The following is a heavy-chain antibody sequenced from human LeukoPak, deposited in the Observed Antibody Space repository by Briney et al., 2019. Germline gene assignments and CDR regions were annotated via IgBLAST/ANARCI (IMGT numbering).Heavy chain of an antibody. CDR2: INPNSGGT. Sequence: VASVKVSCKASGYTFTGYYMHWVRQAPGQGLEWMGWINPNSGGTNYAQTFQGRVTMTRDTSISTAYMELSRLRSDDTAVYYCAREDSSGWYKGGWFDPWGQGTLVTVSS. CDR1: GYTFTGYY. J-gene: IGHJ5*02. CDR3: AREDSSGWYKGGWFDP. D-gene: IGHD6-19*01. V-gene: IGHV1-2*02.